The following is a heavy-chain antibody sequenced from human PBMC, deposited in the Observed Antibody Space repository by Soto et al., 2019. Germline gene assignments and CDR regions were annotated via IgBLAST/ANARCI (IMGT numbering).Heavy chain of an antibody. J-gene: IGHJ6*02. D-gene: IGHD6-13*01. CDR1: GYSFTSYW. CDR3: ALHIAAAAPPPPSYYYYYGMDV. V-gene: IGHV5-10-1*01. CDR2: IDPSDSYT. Sequence: HGESLKISCKGSGYSFTSYWISWVRQMPGKGLEWMWRIDPSDSYTNYSPSFQGHVTISADKSISTAYLQWSSLKASDTAMYYCALHIAAAAPPPPSYYYYYGMDVWGQGTTVTVSS.